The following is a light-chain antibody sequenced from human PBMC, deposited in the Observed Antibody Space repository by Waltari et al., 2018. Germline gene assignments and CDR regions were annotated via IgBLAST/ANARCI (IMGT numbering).Light chain of an antibody. CDR3: QQRLNWPLT. Sequence: EIVLTQSPATLSLSPGERATLSCRASQSVSSYLAWYQQNPGQAPRLLIYDASNRATGIPPRFSDSGSGTDFTLTISSLEPDDFAVYFCQQRLNWPLTFGGGTKVEIK. J-gene: IGKJ4*01. V-gene: IGKV3-11*01. CDR2: DAS. CDR1: QSVSSY.